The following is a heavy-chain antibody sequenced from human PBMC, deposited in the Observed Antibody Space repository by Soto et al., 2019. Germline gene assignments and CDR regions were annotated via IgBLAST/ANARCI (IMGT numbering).Heavy chain of an antibody. V-gene: IGHV3-23*01. D-gene: IGHD5-12*01. CDR2: ISGSGDNT. J-gene: IGHJ4*02. CDR1: GVSFDDYA. Sequence: AESLTLSCSASGVSFDDYAMTWVRTAAGKGLEWVSAISGSGDNTYYADSVKGRFTISRDNSKNTLYLQLNSLRAEDTALYYCAKGYYSGYDLAYFDYWGQGTLVNVSS. CDR3: AKGYYSGYDLAYFDY.